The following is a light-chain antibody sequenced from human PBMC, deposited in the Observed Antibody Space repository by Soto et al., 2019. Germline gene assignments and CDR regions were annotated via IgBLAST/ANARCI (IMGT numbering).Light chain of an antibody. CDR2: GAS. CDR3: EQYDKSIT. J-gene: IGKJ4*01. V-gene: IGKV3-20*01. CDR1: QSVSSSY. Sequence: EIVLTQSPGTLSLSPGERATLSCRASQSVSSSYLAWYQQKPGQAPRLLIYGASSRATGIPDRFSGSGSGTDITLTINRLEPEDFAVYYCEQYDKSITFGGGTKVDIK.